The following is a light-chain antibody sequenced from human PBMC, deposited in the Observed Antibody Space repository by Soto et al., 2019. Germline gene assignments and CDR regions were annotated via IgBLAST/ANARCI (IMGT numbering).Light chain of an antibody. Sequence: EIVLTQSPATLSLSPGERATLSCRASRNVGNDLVWYHQQRGQAPRLLIYSASNRATGIPARFSGSGSGTDFTLTISSLAPEDFAAYYCQQRSNWPPTFGGGTKVEIK. CDR2: SAS. V-gene: IGKV3-11*01. CDR1: RNVGND. CDR3: QQRSNWPPT. J-gene: IGKJ4*01.